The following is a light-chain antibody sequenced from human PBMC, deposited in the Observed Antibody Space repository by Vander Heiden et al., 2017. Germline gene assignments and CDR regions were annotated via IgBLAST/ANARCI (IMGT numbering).Light chain of an antibody. CDR3: QQRYSTPALT. Sequence: DIPMTQSPSSLSASVGDRVTITCRASKSISSYLNWYQQKPGKAPKLLIYAASSLQSGVPSGFSGSGSGTDFTLTISSLQPEDFATYYCQQRYSTPALTFGGGTKVEIK. CDR1: KSISSY. J-gene: IGKJ4*02. CDR2: AAS. V-gene: IGKV1-39*01.